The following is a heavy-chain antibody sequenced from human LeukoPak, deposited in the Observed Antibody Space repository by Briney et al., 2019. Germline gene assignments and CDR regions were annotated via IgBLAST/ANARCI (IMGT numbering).Heavy chain of an antibody. Sequence: GGSLRLSCVVSGFTFSSYTMNWVRQAPGRGLEWVSTISGGGRSTDYADSVKGLFTISRDNSKNTLYLQVNSLRAEDTAVYYCARERYFDYWGQGTLVTVSS. CDR3: ARERYFDY. V-gene: IGHV3-23*01. CDR2: ISGGGRST. J-gene: IGHJ4*02. CDR1: GFTFSSYT.